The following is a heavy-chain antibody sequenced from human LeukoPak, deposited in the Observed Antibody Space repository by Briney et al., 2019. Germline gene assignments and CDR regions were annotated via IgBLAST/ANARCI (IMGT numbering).Heavy chain of an antibody. V-gene: IGHV3-11*04. CDR1: GFTFSDSY. CDR2: ISNSGDSI. CDR3: GRGHWGLDY. D-gene: IGHD7-27*01. J-gene: IGHJ4*02. Sequence: GGSLRLSCAASGFTFSDSYMTWIRQAPGKGLEWVSFISNSGDSIYYADSVKGRFTTSRDNAKNSLFLQMNSLRAEDTAVYYCGRGHWGLDYWGQGALVTVST.